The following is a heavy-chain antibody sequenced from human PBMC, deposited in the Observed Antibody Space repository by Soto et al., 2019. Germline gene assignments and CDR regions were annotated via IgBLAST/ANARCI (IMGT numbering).Heavy chain of an antibody. CDR3: ARHSTSAPKDY. D-gene: IGHD3-10*01. J-gene: IGHJ4*01. CDR1: GYIFTTYW. Sequence: PGESLKISCNGSGYIFTTYWIAWVRQMPGKGLEWVGIIYPGDSDTRYSPSFEGHVTISVDKSISTAFLQWNSLKASDNAIYYCARHSTSAPKDYWGQGTLVTVSS. CDR2: IYPGDSDT. V-gene: IGHV5-51*01.